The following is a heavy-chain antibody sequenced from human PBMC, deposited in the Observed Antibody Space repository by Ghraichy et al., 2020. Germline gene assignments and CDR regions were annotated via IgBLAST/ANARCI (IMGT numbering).Heavy chain of an antibody. CDR3: ARDTAASLDI. CDR2: TKNKAKSYGT. Sequence: GGSLRLSCIGSGFTFTDHYMDWVRQAPGKGLEWVSRTKNKAKSYGTDYAASVKGRFIASRDDSKNSLSLQLNSLTIEDTAVYYCARDTAASLDIWGQGTLVTVS. CDR1: GFTFTDHY. J-gene: IGHJ3*02. D-gene: IGHD6-25*01. V-gene: IGHV3-72*01.